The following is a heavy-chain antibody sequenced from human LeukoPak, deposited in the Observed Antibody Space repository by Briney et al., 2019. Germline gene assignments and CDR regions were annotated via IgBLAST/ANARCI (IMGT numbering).Heavy chain of an antibody. J-gene: IGHJ5*02. V-gene: IGHV4-59*01. CDR3: ARDPGLGGKNWFDP. CDR1: GGSISSYY. CDR2: IYYSGST. D-gene: IGHD1-14*01. Sequence: SETLSLTCTVSGGSISSYYWSWIRQPPGKGLEWIGYIYYSGSTNYNPSLKSRVTISVDTSKNQFSLKLSSVTAADTAVYYCARDPGLGGKNWFDPWGQGTLVTVSS.